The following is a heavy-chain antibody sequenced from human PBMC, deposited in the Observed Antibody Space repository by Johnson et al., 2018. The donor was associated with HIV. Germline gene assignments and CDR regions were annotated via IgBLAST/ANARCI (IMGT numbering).Heavy chain of an antibody. V-gene: IGHV3-7*01. J-gene: IGHJ3*02. Sequence: VQLVESGGGLVRPGGSLRLSCAASGFSFRSYWMSWVRQAPGKGLEWVANIKQDGSETFYADSVKGRFTISRDNAKNSLYLQMNSLRAEDTAVYYCARGGRSFDIWGQGTVVTVSS. CDR2: IKQDGSET. CDR3: ARGGRSFDI. CDR1: GFSFRSYW.